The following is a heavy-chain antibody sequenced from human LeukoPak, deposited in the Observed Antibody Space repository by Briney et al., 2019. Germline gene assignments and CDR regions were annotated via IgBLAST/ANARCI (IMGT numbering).Heavy chain of an antibody. CDR2: IYYSGST. Sequence: SQSLSLTCAVSGGSISSGGYYWSWIRQHPGKGLEWIGYIYYSGSTCYNPSLKSRVTISVDTSKNQFSLKLSSVTAADTAVYYCAREVAAPNWFDPWGQGTLVTVSS. D-gene: IGHD6-13*01. J-gene: IGHJ5*02. CDR1: GGSISSGGYY. V-gene: IGHV4-31*11. CDR3: AREVAAPNWFDP.